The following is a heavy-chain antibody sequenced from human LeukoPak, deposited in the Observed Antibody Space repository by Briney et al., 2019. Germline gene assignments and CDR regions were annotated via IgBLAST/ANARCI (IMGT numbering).Heavy chain of an antibody. Sequence: SETLSLTCTVSGGSISSYYWSWIRQPAGKGLEWIGRIYTSGSTNYNPSLKSRVIISVDTSKNQFSLKLSSVTAADTAVYYCARVLLSNYDFWSGYSNWFDPWGQGTLVTVSS. CDR2: IYTSGST. J-gene: IGHJ5*02. V-gene: IGHV4-4*07. D-gene: IGHD3-3*01. CDR3: ARVLLSNYDFWSGYSNWFDP. CDR1: GGSISSYY.